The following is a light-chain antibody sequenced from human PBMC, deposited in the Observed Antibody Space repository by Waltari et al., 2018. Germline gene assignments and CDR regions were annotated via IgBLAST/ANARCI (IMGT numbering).Light chain of an antibody. V-gene: IGLV2-14*01. CDR1: SSDVVGSNY. Sequence: QSALTQPASVSGSPGQSITISCTATSSDVVGSNYVSWYQQHPGKAPKLMIYDVSKRPSGVSNRFSGSKSGNTASLTISGLQAEDEADYYCSSYTSSSTSYVFGTGTKVTVL. CDR2: DVS. J-gene: IGLJ1*01. CDR3: SSYTSSSTSYV.